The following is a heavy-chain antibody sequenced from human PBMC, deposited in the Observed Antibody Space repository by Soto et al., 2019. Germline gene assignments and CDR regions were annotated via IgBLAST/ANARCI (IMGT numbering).Heavy chain of an antibody. D-gene: IGHD2-15*01. CDR1: GDSITSGGYY. CDR3: ARKQAGYFPGFDY. J-gene: IGHJ4*02. Sequence: SETLSLTCTVTGDSITSGGYYWSWIRQHPGKGLEWLAYTYGRGGCGSTLYNPSRKSRITLSVDTSKTQSSLNLGSVTVADRAVYFCARKQAGYFPGFDYWGQGALVTVS. V-gene: IGHV4-31*03. CDR2: TYGRGGCGST.